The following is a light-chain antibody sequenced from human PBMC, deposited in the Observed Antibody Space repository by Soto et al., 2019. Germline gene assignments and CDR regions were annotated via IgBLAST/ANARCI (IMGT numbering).Light chain of an antibody. J-gene: IGLJ1*01. Sequence: QSVLTQPAAVPGSPGQSITISCTGTSSDIGTYHYVSWYQQHPGKAPKLIIYEVNNRPSGISNRFSGSKSDNTASLTISGLQAEDEGDYYCISYTTSTSTPYVFGSGTKVTVL. CDR2: EVN. CDR3: ISYTTSTSTPYV. CDR1: SSDIGTYHY. V-gene: IGLV2-14*01.